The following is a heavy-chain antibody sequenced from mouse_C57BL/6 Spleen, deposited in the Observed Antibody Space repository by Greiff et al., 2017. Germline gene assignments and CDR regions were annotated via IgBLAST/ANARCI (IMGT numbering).Heavy chain of an antibody. V-gene: IGHV1-64*01. CDR2: IHPNSGST. D-gene: IGHD1-1*01. Sequence: QVQLQQPGAELVKPGASVTLSCKASGYTFTSYWMHWVKQRPGQGLEWIGMIHPNSGSTNYNEKFKSKATLTVDKSTSTAYMQLSSLTSEDSAVYACARGITTVVARYFDVWGTGTTVTVSS. CDR1: GYTFTSYW. CDR3: ARGITTVVARYFDV. J-gene: IGHJ1*03.